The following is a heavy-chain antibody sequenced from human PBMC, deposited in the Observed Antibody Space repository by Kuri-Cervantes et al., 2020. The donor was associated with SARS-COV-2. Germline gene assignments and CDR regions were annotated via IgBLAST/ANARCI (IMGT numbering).Heavy chain of an antibody. Sequence: GESLKISCAASGFTFSSYSMNWVRQAPGKGLEWVAFIRYDGSNKYYADSVKGRFTISRDNSKTTLYLQMNSLRAEDTAVYYCAKDRIACSGGSCYRLGMAYYYYYGMDVWGQGTTVTGSS. CDR3: AKDRIACSGGSCYRLGMAYYYYYGMDV. CDR2: IRYDGSNK. D-gene: IGHD2-15*01. CDR1: GFTFSSYS. V-gene: IGHV3-30*02. J-gene: IGHJ6*02.